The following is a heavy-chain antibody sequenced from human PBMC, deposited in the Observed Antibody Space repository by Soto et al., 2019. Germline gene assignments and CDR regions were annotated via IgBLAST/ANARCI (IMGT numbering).Heavy chain of an antibody. V-gene: IGHV1-18*01. Sequence: QVQLGQSEAEVKKPGASVKVSCKASGYTFTSYGISWVRQAPGQGLEWMGWISAYNGNTDYAQKLQGRVTMTTDTSTSTAYMELRSLRSDDTAVYYCARGPTTIVRAAGTFVEVDVWGQGTTVTVSS. J-gene: IGHJ6*02. D-gene: IGHD6-13*01. CDR2: ISAYNGNT. CDR3: ARGPTTIVRAAGTFVEVDV. CDR1: GYTFTSYG.